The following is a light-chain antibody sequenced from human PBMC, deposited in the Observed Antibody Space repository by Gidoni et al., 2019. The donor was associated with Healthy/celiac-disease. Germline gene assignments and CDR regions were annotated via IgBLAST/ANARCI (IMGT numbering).Light chain of an antibody. V-gene: IGKV3-20*01. Sequence: EIVLTQSPGTLSLSPGERATLSCRASQSVRSSYLAWYQQKPGQAPRLLIYGASSRATGIPDRFSGSGSGTDFTLTISRLEPEDFAVYYCQQYGSSPGVTFGPXTKVDIK. CDR2: GAS. CDR3: QQYGSSPGVT. CDR1: QSVRSSY. J-gene: IGKJ3*01.